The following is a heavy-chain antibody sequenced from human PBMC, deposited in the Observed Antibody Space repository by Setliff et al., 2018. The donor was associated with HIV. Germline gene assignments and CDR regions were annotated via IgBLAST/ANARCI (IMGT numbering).Heavy chain of an antibody. D-gene: IGHD3-9*01. V-gene: IGHV3-21*06. CDR1: AFTFSSYS. CDR2: ISSSGAHI. J-gene: IGHJ6*02. Sequence: EASVKVSCAASAFTFSSYSMNWVRQAPGKGLEWVASISSSGAHIFYADSLKGRFTISRDNGKNLLYLQMNSLRAEDTAVYYCARGGRLQYFDWPSYAMDVWGQGTTVTVSS. CDR3: ARGGRLQYFDWPSYAMDV.